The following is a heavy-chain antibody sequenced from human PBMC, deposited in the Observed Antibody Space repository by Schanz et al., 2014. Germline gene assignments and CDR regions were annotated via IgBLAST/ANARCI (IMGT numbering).Heavy chain of an antibody. CDR1: GFTVSSNH. CDR3: AKGMGYCSGGTCYDYYYYGLDV. D-gene: IGHD2-15*01. Sequence: EVQLVESGGGLVKPGGSLRLSCAVSGFTVSSNHMSWVRQAPGKGLEWVSVIYSGIGAYYADSVKDRFTVSRDNSKNTVYLQMNRLRAEDTAVYYCAKGMGYCSGGTCYDYYYYGLDVWGQGTTVTVSS. J-gene: IGHJ6*02. V-gene: IGHV3-66*01. CDR2: IYSGIGA.